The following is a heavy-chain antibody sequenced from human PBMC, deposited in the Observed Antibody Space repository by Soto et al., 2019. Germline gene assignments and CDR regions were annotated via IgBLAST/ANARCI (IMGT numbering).Heavy chain of an antibody. CDR2: IIPIFGTA. CDR1: GGTFSSYA. D-gene: IGHD2-15*01. J-gene: IGHJ5*02. V-gene: IGHV1-69*13. Sequence: SVKVSCKASGGTFSSYAISWVRQAPGQGLEWMGGIIPIFGTANYAQKFQGRVTITADESTSTAYMELSSLRSEDTAVYYCARVTVVVVAASSLYNWFDPWGQGTLVTVSS. CDR3: ARVTVVVVAASSLYNWFDP.